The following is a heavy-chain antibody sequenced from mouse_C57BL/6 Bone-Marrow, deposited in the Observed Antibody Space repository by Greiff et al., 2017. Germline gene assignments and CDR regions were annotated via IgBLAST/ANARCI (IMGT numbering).Heavy chain of an antibody. CDR3: TTNLIVTTVVAIDY. D-gene: IGHD1-1*01. V-gene: IGHV14-4*01. CDR2: IDPENGDT. J-gene: IGHJ2*01. CDR1: GFNIKDDY. Sequence: EVQLQQSGAELVRPGASVKLSCTASGFNIKDDYMHWVKQRPEQGLEWIGWIDPENGDTEYASKFQGKATITADTSSNTAYLQLSSLTSEDTAVYYCTTNLIVTTVVAIDYWGQGTTLTVSS.